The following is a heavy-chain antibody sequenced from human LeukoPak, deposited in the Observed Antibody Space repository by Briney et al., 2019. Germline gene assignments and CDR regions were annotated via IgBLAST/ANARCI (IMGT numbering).Heavy chain of an antibody. CDR2: ISAYNGNT. V-gene: IGHV1-18*01. J-gene: IGHJ4*02. Sequence: ASVKVSCKASGYTFTSYGISWVRQAPGQGIEWMGWISAYNGNTNYAQKLQGRVTMTTDTSTSTAYMELRSLRSDDTAVYYRARDLRAMVTRIAVAGRDYWGQGTLVTVSS. D-gene: IGHD6-19*01. CDR3: ARDLRAMVTRIAVAGRDY. CDR1: GYTFTSYG.